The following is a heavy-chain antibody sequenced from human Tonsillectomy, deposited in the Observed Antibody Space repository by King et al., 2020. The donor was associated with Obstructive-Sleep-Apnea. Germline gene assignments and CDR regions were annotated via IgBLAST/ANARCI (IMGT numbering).Heavy chain of an antibody. CDR3: ARGGAYGDYPYYYGMDV. CDR1: GFTVSSHY. V-gene: IGHV3-53*04. Sequence: EVQLVESGGGLVQPGESLRLSCAASGFTVSSHYMSWVRQAPGKGLEWVSVIYSGGSTYYADSVKGRFTISRHSSKNTLYLQMNSLRAEDAAVYYCARGGAYGDYPYYYGMDVWGQGTTVTVSS. CDR2: IYSGGST. J-gene: IGHJ6*02. D-gene: IGHD4-17*01.